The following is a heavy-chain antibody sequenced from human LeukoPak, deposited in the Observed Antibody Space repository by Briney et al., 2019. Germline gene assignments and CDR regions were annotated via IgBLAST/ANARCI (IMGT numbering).Heavy chain of an antibody. CDR2: INWNGGST. J-gene: IGHJ6*03. CDR1: GFTFDDYG. CDR3: ARDTFDIVVVPAAKYYYYYMDV. V-gene: IGHV3-20*04. Sequence: PGGSLRLSCAASGFTFDDYGVSWVRQAPGKGLEWVSGINWNGGSTGYADSVKGRFTISRDNAKNSLYLQMNSLRAEDTALYYCARDTFDIVVVPAAKYYYYYMDVWGKGTTVTVSS. D-gene: IGHD2-2*01.